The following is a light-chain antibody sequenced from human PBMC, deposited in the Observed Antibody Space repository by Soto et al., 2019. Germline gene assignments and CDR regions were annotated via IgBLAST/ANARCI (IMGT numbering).Light chain of an antibody. Sequence: DVVLTQSPLSLPVTLGQPASISCKCSQSLGYSCLNAYLIWFHQRPGQSPRRLIFKVSNRDSGVPDRFSGSGAGSDFTLKISRVEAEDVGVYYCMQGSFWPWTFGQGTKVDIK. J-gene: IGKJ1*01. CDR3: MQGSFWPWT. CDR1: QSLGYSCLNAY. V-gene: IGKV2-30*01. CDR2: KVS.